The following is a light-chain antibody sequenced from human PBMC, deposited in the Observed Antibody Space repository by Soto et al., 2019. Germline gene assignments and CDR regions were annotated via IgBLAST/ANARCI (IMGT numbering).Light chain of an antibody. J-gene: IGLJ1*01. V-gene: IGLV2-14*03. CDR3: ASHTTTNTRV. CDR2: EVS. Sequence: QSALTQPASVSGSPGQSSAISCTGNSSDVGAYDYVSWYQQHPDRAPRLVIYEVSNRPSGVSNRFSGSKSVNTATLTISGLQAEDEADYYCASHTTTNTRVFGTGTKVTVL. CDR1: SSDVGAYDY.